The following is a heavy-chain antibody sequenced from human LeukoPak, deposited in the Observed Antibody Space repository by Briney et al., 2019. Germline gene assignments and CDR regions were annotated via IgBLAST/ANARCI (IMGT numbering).Heavy chain of an antibody. Sequence: GGSLRLSCAASGFSFTTYWMSWVRQAPGKGLEWVANIKEDGSEKYYVDSMKGRFTISRDNAKNSLSLQMNSLRAEDTAVYYCARLETAEGTLEDYWGQGTLATVSS. CDR1: GFSFTTYW. V-gene: IGHV3-7*01. D-gene: IGHD6-13*01. CDR3: ARLETAEGTLEDY. CDR2: IKEDGSEK. J-gene: IGHJ4*02.